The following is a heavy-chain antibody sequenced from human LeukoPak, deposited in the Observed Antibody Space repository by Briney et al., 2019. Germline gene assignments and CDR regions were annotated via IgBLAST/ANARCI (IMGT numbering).Heavy chain of an antibody. V-gene: IGHV1-18*01. CDR1: GYTFTSYG. Sequence: ASVKVSCKASGYTFTSYGISWVRQAPGQGLEWMGWINPYNGNTNYAQKLQGRVTMTTDTSTSTAYMDLRSLRSDDTAVYYCARDRRISSGWYEPSGNYWGQGTLVTVSS. J-gene: IGHJ4*02. CDR2: INPYNGNT. D-gene: IGHD6-19*01. CDR3: ARDRRISSGWYEPSGNY.